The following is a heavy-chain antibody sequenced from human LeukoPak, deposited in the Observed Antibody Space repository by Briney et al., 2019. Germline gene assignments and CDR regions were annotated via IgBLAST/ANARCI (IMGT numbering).Heavy chain of an antibody. Sequence: GGSLRLSCGASGFTFSSYGMHWVRQAPGKGLEWVAVIWYDGSNKYYADSVKGRFTTSRDNSKNTLYLQMNSLRAEDTAVYYCAKDNGGYSYGSDYWGQGTLVTVSS. CDR3: AKDNGGYSYGSDY. D-gene: IGHD5-18*01. J-gene: IGHJ4*02. CDR1: GFTFSSYG. CDR2: IWYDGSNK. V-gene: IGHV3-33*06.